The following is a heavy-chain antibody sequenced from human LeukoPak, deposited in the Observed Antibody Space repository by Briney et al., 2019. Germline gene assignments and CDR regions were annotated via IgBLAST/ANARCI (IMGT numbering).Heavy chain of an antibody. CDR2: ISSSSSTI. J-gene: IGHJ3*02. CDR3: ARVKSLAFDI. V-gene: IGHV3-48*02. CDR1: GFTFSSYE. Sequence: GGSLRLSCAASGFTFSSYEMNWVSQAPGKGLEWVSYISSSSSTIDYADSVKGRLTISRDNAKNSLYLQMNSLRDEDTAVYYCARVKSLAFDIWGQGTMVTVSS.